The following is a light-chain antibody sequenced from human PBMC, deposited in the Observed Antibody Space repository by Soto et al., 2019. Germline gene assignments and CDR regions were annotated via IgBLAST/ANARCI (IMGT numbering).Light chain of an antibody. Sequence: EIVLTQSPGTLSLSPGERATLSFRASQSINTRYSAWYQQKPGQPPRLLIYATSSRAPGIPDRFSGSGSGTDFTLTISRLEPEDFAVYYCQQYDDSARYKFGQGTNLDIK. CDR1: QSINTRY. CDR2: ATS. V-gene: IGKV3-20*01. CDR3: QQYDDSARYK. J-gene: IGKJ2*01.